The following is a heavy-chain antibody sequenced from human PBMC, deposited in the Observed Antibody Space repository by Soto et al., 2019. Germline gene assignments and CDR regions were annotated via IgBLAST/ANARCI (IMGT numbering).Heavy chain of an antibody. CDR2: IIPIFGTA. Sequence: QVQLVQSGAEVKKPGSSVKVSCKASGGTFSSYAISWVRQAPGQGLEWMGGIIPIFGTANYAQKFQGRVTITADESTRTAYMELSSLRSEDTAVYYCASVYYGSGGSRVEFGYWGQGTLVTVSS. D-gene: IGHD3-10*01. CDR3: ASVYYGSGGSRVEFGY. J-gene: IGHJ4*02. CDR1: GGTFSSYA. V-gene: IGHV1-69*01.